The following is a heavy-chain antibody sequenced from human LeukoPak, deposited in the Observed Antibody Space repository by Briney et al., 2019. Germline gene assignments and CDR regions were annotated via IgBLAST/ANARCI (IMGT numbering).Heavy chain of an antibody. D-gene: IGHD3-22*01. CDR2: IYHSGST. CDR3: ARQTYDSSGPDYPRGAFDI. CDR1: GYSISSGYY. J-gene: IGHJ3*02. V-gene: IGHV4-38-2*02. Sequence: PSETLSLTCTVSGYSISSGYYWGWIRQPPGKGLEWIGSIYHSGSTYYNPSLKSRVTISVDTSKNQFSLKLSSVTAADTAVYYCARQTYDSSGPDYPRGAFDIWGQGTMVTVSS.